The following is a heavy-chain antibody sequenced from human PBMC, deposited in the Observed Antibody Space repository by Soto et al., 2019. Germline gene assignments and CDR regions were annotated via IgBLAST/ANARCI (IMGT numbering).Heavy chain of an antibody. CDR2: IYYSGST. J-gene: IGHJ5*02. Sequence: PSETLSLTCTVSGGSISSGGYYWSWIRQHPGKGLEWIGYIYYSGSTYYNPSLKSRVTISVDTSKNQFSLELSSVTAADTAVYYCARGRGDYLNWFDPWGQGTLVTVSS. CDR1: GGSISSGGYY. CDR3: ARGRGDYLNWFDP. V-gene: IGHV4-31*03. D-gene: IGHD4-17*01.